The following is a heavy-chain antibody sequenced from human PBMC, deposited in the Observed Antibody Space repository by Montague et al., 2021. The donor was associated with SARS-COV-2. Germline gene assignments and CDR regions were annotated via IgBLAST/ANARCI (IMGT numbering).Heavy chain of an antibody. CDR3: ARGRSSRTYYDYMDV. D-gene: IGHD6-6*01. CDR1: GGSFSGYY. V-gene: IGHV4-34*01. Sequence: SETLSLTCAVYGGSFSGYYWSWIRQPPGKGLEWIGEINHSGITNYTPSLKSRVTISVDTSKNQFSLKLSSVTAADTAVYYCARGRSSRTYYDYMDVWGKGTTVTVSS. J-gene: IGHJ6*03. CDR2: INHSGIT.